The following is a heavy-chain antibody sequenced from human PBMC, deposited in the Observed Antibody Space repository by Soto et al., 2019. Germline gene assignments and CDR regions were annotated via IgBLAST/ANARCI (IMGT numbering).Heavy chain of an antibody. J-gene: IGHJ4*02. Sequence: SETLSLTCAVSGYSISSGYYWGWIRQPPGKGLEWIGSIYHSGSTYYNPSLKSRVTISVDTSKNQFSLKVRFVTAADTAVYYCGRVMGYFGYCCQGPLGTVST. D-gene: IGHD3-16*01. V-gene: IGHV4-38-2*01. CDR2: IYHSGST. CDR3: GRVMGYFGY. CDR1: GYSISSGYY.